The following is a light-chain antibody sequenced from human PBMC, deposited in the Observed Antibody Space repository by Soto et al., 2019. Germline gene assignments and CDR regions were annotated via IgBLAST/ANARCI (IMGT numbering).Light chain of an antibody. CDR3: QHYNNWPSWT. CDR2: GAS. CDR1: QSIGSD. Sequence: IVMTQTPATLSLSPVEIATLSRTASQSIGSDLAWYQQKPGQAPRLLIYGASTRATGIPARFSGSGSGTEFTLTISSLQSEDFAVYYCQHYNNWPSWTFGQGTKVDI. J-gene: IGKJ1*01. V-gene: IGKV3-15*01.